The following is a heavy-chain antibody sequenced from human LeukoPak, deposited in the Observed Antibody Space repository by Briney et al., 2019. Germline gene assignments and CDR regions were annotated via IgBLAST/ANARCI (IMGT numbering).Heavy chain of an antibody. CDR2: INPNSGGT. D-gene: IGHD3-22*01. CDR1: GYTFTGYY. V-gene: IGHV1-2*02. CDR3: ARGRAYYDSSGYYPNYFDY. Sequence: ASVKVSCKASGYTFTGYYMHWVRQAPGQGLEWMGWINPNSGGTNYAQKLQGRVTMTTDTSTSTAYMELRSLRSDDTAVYYCARGRAYYDSSGYYPNYFDYWGQGTLVTVSS. J-gene: IGHJ4*02.